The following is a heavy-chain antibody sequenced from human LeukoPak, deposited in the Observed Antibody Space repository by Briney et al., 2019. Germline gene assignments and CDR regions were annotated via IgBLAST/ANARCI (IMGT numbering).Heavy chain of an antibody. J-gene: IGHJ4*02. CDR3: AGGDRSGGSCPVDY. CDR1: GGSISSGGYS. V-gene: IGHV4-30-2*01. Sequence: SETLSLTCAVSGGSISSGGYSWSWIRQPPGKGLEWIGYIYHSGSTYYNPSLKSRVTISVDRSKNQFSLKLSSVTAADTAVYYCAGGDRSGGSCPVDYWGQGTLVTVSS. CDR2: IYHSGST. D-gene: IGHD2-15*01.